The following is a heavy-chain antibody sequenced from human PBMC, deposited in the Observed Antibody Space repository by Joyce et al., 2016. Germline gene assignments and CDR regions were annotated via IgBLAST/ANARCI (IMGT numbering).Heavy chain of an antibody. CDR2: ISYDGSFK. CDR3: TRAPFYDSSGYYDL. CDR1: GFTFTEYA. J-gene: IGHJ5*02. V-gene: IGHV3-30-3*01. Sequence: QVQLVESGGRMVPPGRSLRLSCATSGFTFTEYAFNWVRQAPGKGLEWVAIISYDGSFKCYPDSVKGRFTISRDNSKNTVYLQMNNLRSEDTGVYSCTRAPFYDSSGYYDLWGQGTLVTVSS. D-gene: IGHD3-22*01.